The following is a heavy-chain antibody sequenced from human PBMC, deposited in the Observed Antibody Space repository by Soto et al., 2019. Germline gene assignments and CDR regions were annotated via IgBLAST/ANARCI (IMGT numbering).Heavy chain of an antibody. J-gene: IGHJ3*02. D-gene: IGHD1-7*01. CDR3: TRYLLTGTTILGQAFDI. CDR2: IRSKANSYAT. V-gene: IGHV3-73*01. Sequence: EVQLVESGGGVVQPGRSLKLSCAASGFTFSGSAMQWVRQASGKGLEWVGRIRSKANSYATAYAASVKGRFTISRDDSKNTAYLIINSVKTELTAVYYCTRYLLTGTTILGQAFDIWGQGTIVTVSS. CDR1: GFTFSGSA.